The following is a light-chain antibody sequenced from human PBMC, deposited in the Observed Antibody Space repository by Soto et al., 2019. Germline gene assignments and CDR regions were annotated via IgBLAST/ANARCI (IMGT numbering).Light chain of an antibody. CDR1: QSVSSSY. CDR3: KQRSNWPPK. CDR2: DAS. V-gene: IGKV3D-20*02. Sequence: EIVLTLSTGTLSLAPEERATLSSRSSQSVSSSYLAWYQQKPGQAPRLLIYDASNRATGIPARFSGSGSGTDFTLTISSLEPEDFAVYYCKQRSNWPPKFGQGTKVDIK. J-gene: IGKJ1*01.